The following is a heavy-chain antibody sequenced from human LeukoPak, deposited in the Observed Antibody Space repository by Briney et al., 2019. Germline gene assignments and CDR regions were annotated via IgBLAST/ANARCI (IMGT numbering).Heavy chain of an antibody. Sequence: GGSLRLSCVASGFTFSSFAMTWVRQAPGKGLEWVSVISGSGDSIYYADSVKGRSTISRDNSKNTLYLQMNTLRAEDTAVYYCAKDRSALIVVAGTTDYWGQGTLVTVSS. V-gene: IGHV3-23*01. CDR1: GFTFSSFA. D-gene: IGHD6-19*01. CDR3: AKDRSALIVVAGTTDY. CDR2: ISGSGDSI. J-gene: IGHJ4*02.